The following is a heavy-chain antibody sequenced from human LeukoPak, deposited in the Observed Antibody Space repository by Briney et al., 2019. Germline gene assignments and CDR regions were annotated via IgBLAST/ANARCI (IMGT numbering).Heavy chain of an antibody. V-gene: IGHV3-30-3*01. CDR3: ARDRSSTSHYYYYGMDV. CDR2: ISYDGSNK. Sequence: GGSLRLSCAASGFTFSSYAMHWVRQAPGKGLEWVAYISYDGSNKYYVDSVKGRFTISRDNSKNTLYLQMNSLRAEDTAVYYCARDRSSTSHYYYYGMDVWGQGTTVTVSS. CDR1: GFTFSSYA. J-gene: IGHJ6*02. D-gene: IGHD2-2*01.